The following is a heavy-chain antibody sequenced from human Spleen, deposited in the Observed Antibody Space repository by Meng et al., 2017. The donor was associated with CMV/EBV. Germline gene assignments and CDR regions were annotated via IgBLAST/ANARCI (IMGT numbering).Heavy chain of an antibody. V-gene: IGHV3-21*01. CDR3: ARDMGDYDTWSDNLYGMDV. CDR2: ISRSSTYI. CDR1: FSSHG. J-gene: IGHJ6*02. D-gene: IGHD3-3*01. Sequence: FSSHGMTWVRQAPGKGLEWVSSISRSSTYIYYADSVRGRFTLSRDNAKSSLFLQMSSLRAEDTAVYYCARDMGDYDTWSDNLYGMDVWGRGTTVTVSS.